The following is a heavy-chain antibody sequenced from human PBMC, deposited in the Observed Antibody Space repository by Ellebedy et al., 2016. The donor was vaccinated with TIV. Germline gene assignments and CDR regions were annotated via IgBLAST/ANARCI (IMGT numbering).Heavy chain of an antibody. V-gene: IGHV4-30-4*01. CDR2: IYYSGTT. CDR3: VRDYRSARTNWFDP. D-gene: IGHD1-14*01. J-gene: IGHJ5*02. CDR1: GGSISSGDYY. Sequence: MPSETLSLTCTVSGGSISSGDYYWSWIRQPPGKGLEWIGHIYYSGTTYYNPSLKSRVTISVDTSKNQFSLKLSSVTAADTAVYYCVRDYRSARTNWFDPWGQGTLVTVSS.